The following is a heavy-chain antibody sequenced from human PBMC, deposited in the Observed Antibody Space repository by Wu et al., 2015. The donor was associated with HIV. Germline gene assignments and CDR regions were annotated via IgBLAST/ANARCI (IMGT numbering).Heavy chain of an antibody. V-gene: IGHV1-2*02. CDR2: INPNSGGT. D-gene: IGHD3-10*01. CDR3: ARDGEYYYGSGSYYYFDY. CDR1: GYTFTGYY. Sequence: QVQLVQSGADVKKPGASVKVSCKASGYTFTGYYMHWVRQAPGQGLEWMGWINPNSGGTNYAQKFQGRVTMTRDTSISTAYMELSRLRSDDTAVYYCARDGEYYYGSGSYYYFDYWGQGTLVTVSS. J-gene: IGHJ4*02.